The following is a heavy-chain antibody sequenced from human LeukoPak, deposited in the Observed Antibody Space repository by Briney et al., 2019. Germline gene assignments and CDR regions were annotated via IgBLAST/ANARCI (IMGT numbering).Heavy chain of an antibody. CDR3: ARDLGYSSGPNY. D-gene: IGHD6-19*01. CDR1: GFTFSNYA. J-gene: IGHJ4*02. CDR2: ISGDSSDI. V-gene: IGHV3-21*01. Sequence: GGSLRLSCAASGFTFSNYAMNWVRQAPGKGLKWVSSISGDSSDIYYADSVKGRFTISRDNARHSLYLEMRSLRAEDTAVYYCARDLGYSSGPNYWGQGTRVTVSS.